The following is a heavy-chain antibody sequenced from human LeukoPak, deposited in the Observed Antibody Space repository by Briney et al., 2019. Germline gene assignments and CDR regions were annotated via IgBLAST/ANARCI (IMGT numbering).Heavy chain of an antibody. CDR1: GGSISSSSYY. J-gene: IGHJ5*02. CDR2: IYYSGST. CDR3: AREGGITMVRGVIWFDP. V-gene: IGHV4-39*07. D-gene: IGHD3-10*01. Sequence: SETLSLTCTVSGGSISSSSYYWGWIRQPPGKGLEWIGSIYYSGSTYYNPSLESRVTISVDTSKNQFSLKLSSVTAADTAVYYCAREGGITMVRGVIWFDPWGQGTLVTVSS.